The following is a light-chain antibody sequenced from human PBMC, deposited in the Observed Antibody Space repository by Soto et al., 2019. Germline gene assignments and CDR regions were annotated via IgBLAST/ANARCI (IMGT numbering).Light chain of an antibody. J-gene: IGKJ4*01. CDR1: QTISDW. V-gene: IGKV1-5*01. CDR3: QQYNTYPFT. Sequence: DIQVTQSPSTLSASVGDRVTITCRASQTISDWLAWFQQKPGKAPNLLIYDASSLESGVPSRFSGSGSGTEFTLTISSLQPDDFATYYCQQYNTYPFTFGGGTKVEIK. CDR2: DAS.